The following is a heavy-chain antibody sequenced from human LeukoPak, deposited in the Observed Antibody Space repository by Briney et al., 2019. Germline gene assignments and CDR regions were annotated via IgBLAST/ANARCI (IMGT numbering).Heavy chain of an antibody. Sequence: SETLSLTCPVSGGSISSYYWSWIRQPAGKGLEWIGRIYTSGSTNYNPSLKSRVTMSVDTSKNQFSLKLSSVTAAGTAVYYCARHRGATRWDSCYYYHAFDIWGQGTMVTVSS. CDR1: GGSISSYY. J-gene: IGHJ3*02. V-gene: IGHV4-4*07. CDR3: ARHRGATRWDSCYYYHAFDI. D-gene: IGHD3-22*01. CDR2: IYTSGST.